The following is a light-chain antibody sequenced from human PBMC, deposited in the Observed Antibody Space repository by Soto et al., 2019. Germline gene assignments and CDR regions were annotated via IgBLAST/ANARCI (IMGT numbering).Light chain of an antibody. CDR1: QNINRY. CDR2: DAS. V-gene: IGKV3-11*01. J-gene: IGKJ5*01. CDR3: QQRSNWPIT. Sequence: VLTQSPATLSLSPGERATLSCRASQNINRYLAWYHQKPGQPPRPLIYDASTRATGIPARFSGSGSGTDFTLTISSLEPEDFAVYYCQQRSNWPITFGQGTRLAIK.